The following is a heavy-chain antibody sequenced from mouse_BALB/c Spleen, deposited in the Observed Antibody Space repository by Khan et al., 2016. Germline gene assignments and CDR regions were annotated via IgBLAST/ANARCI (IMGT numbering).Heavy chain of an antibody. D-gene: IGHD2-2*01. CDR2: ILPGSGIP. V-gene: IGHV1-9*01. CDR1: GYTFSSYW. CDR3: ARWLRGAMDY. Sequence: QVQLQQSGAELMKPGASVKISCKATGYTFSSYWIEWVKQRPGHGLEWIGEILPGSGIPTFNEKFKGKATFTADTSSNTAYMQLSSLTSEDSVVYYCARWLRGAMDYWGQGTSVTVSS. J-gene: IGHJ4*01.